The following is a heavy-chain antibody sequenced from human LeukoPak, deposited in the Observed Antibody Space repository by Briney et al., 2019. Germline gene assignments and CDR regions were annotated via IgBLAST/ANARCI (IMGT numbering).Heavy chain of an antibody. J-gene: IGHJ4*02. CDR1: GGSIGRYY. CDR2: INYSGNT. Sequence: SETLSLTCAVSGGSIGRYYWGWIRQPPGRGPEWIGIINYSGNTYYNPSLKSRVTISVDTPKNQFSLKVSSVTAADTAVYYCARDRGGSYYFDYWGQGTLVTVSS. V-gene: IGHV4-39*07. D-gene: IGHD1-26*01. CDR3: ARDRGGSYYFDY.